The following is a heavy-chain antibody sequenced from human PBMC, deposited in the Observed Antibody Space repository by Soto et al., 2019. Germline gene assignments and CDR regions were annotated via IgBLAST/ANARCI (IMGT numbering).Heavy chain of an antibody. J-gene: IGHJ4*02. Sequence: PSETLSLTCTVSGGSTSSYYWSWIRQPPGKGLEWIGYIYYSGSTNYNPSLKSRVTISVDTSKNQFSLKLSSVTAADTAVYYCARLRYSGYDYWHFDYWGQGTLVTVSS. D-gene: IGHD5-12*01. CDR2: IYYSGST. CDR3: ARLRYSGYDYWHFDY. CDR1: GGSTSSYY. V-gene: IGHV4-59*08.